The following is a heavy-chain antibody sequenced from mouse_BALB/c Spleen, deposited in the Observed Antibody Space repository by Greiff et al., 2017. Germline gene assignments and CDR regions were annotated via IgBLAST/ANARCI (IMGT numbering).Heavy chain of an antibody. Sequence: QVHVKQSGPGLVAPSQSLSITCTVSGFSLTGYGVNWVRQPPGKGLEWLGMIWGDGSTDYNSALKSRLSISKDNSKSQVFLKMNSLQTDDTARYYCARGDYDDWYFDVWGAGTTVTVSA. CDR1: GFSLTGYG. J-gene: IGHJ1*01. V-gene: IGHV2-6-7*01. D-gene: IGHD2-4*01. CDR3: ARGDYDDWYFDV. CDR2: IWGDGST.